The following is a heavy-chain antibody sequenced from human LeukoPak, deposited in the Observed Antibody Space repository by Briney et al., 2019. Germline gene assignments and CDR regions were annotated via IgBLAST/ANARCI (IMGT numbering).Heavy chain of an antibody. D-gene: IGHD2-15*01. CDR3: AKSPVSSCRGSFCYPFDY. J-gene: IGHJ4*02. Sequence: GGSLRLSRAAYGLTLSSYPMRWVPQISGKGLEWVSAISGCDDGTKYAHSVTGQFTISRENSRNTLYLQMNTLRAEDTAVYFCAKSPVSSCRGSFCYPFDYWGQGNLVTVSS. CDR1: GLTLSSYP. V-gene: IGHV3-23*01. CDR2: ISGCDDGT.